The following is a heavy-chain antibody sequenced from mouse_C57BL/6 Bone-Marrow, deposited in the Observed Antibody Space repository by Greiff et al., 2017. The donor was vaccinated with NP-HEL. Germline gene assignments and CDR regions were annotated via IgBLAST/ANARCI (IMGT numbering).Heavy chain of an antibody. CDR3: ARERGLRRAMDY. CDR1: GYTFTSYG. CDR2: IYPRSGNT. V-gene: IGHV1-81*01. J-gene: IGHJ4*01. D-gene: IGHD2-4*01. Sequence: VQLQESGAELARPGASVKLSCKASGYTFTSYGISWVKQRTGQGLEWIGEIYPRSGNTYYNEKFKGKATLTADKSSSTAYMELRSLTSEDSAVYFCARERGLRRAMDYWGQGTSVTVSS.